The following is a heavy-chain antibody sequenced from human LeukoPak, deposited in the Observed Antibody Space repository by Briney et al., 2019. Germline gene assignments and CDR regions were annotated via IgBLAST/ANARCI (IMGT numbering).Heavy chain of an antibody. Sequence: PGGSLRLSCAASGFTFSSYTMNWVRQAPGKGLEWVSSISRSSSYISYANSVKGRFTISGDNAKNSLYLQMNSLRAEDTAVYYCARDDSGSYSYYFHYWGQGTLVTVSS. CDR3: ARDDSGSYSYYFHY. CDR2: ISRSSSYI. D-gene: IGHD1-26*01. J-gene: IGHJ4*02. CDR1: GFTFSSYT. V-gene: IGHV3-21*01.